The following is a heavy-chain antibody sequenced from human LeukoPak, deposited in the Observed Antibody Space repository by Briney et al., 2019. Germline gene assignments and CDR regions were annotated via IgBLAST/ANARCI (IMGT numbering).Heavy chain of an antibody. CDR2: ISAYNGNT. CDR1: GYTFTIYD. D-gene: IGHD2-15*01. Sequence: ASVKVSCKASGYTFTIYDISWVRQAPGQGLEWMGWISAYNGNTNYAQKLQGRVTMTTDTSTGTAYMELRSLGSDDTAVYYCARTDCSGGSCYPFDYWGQGTLVTVSS. J-gene: IGHJ4*02. CDR3: ARTDCSGGSCYPFDY. V-gene: IGHV1-18*01.